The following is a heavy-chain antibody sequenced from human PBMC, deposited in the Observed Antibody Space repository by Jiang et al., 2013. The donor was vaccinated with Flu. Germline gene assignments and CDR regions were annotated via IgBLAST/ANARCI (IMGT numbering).Heavy chain of an antibody. V-gene: IGHV4-39*02. CDR1: GGSVTSNDHY. CDR2: IHHYGAT. J-gene: IGHJ6*03. CDR3: ARRVVLRYYMDV. Sequence: GPGLVKPSETLSLTCTVSGGSVTSNDHYWGWIRQPPGRGLEWIGSIHHYGATYYNPSLESRVTMSVDTSKNNFSLSLSSVTAADTAIYYCARRVVLRYYMDVWGKGTTVTVSS. D-gene: IGHD1-14*01.